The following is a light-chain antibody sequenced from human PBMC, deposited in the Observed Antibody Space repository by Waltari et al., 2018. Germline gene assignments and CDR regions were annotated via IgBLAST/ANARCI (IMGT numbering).Light chain of an antibody. CDR3: LQDSYKPYS. CDR2: AIS. Sequence: AVPMTQSQSSLSASVGDRVSITCRASRGVGSDLSWYQQKAGTAPKLLIYAISTLQSGVPSRFSGSGSATDFTLTISNLQPEDFATYYCLQDSYKPYSFGPGTKLEIK. J-gene: IGKJ2*03. V-gene: IGKV1-6*01. CDR1: RGVGSD.